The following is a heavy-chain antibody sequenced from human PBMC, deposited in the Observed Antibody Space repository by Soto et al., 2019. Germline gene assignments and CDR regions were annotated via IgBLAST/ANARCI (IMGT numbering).Heavy chain of an antibody. CDR1: GYSFTSYW. D-gene: IGHD2-8*01. V-gene: IGHV5-10-1*01. J-gene: IGHJ5*02. CDR3: ARHGDCTNGVCYTGFNCFDP. Sequence: GESLKISCKGSGYSFTSYWISWVRQMPGKGLEWVGRIDPSDSYTNYSPPFQGHVTNSAAKSISTAYLQWSSLKASDTAMYYCARHGDCTNGVCYTGFNCFDPWGQGTLVTVSS. CDR2: IDPSDSYT.